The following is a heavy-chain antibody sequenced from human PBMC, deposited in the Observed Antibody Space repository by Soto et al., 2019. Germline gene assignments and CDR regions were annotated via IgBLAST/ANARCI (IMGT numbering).Heavy chain of an antibody. CDR2: IYYSGRT. Sequence: QVQLQESGPGLVKPSETLSLTCTVSGGSISSYYLSWIRQHPGKGLEWIGYIYYSGRTNYNPSLKIQVTISLDASKHQFSLKLSSVTAADTALYYCARSYGGSLDYWGQGTLVTVSS. CDR3: ARSYGGSLDY. J-gene: IGHJ4*02. V-gene: IGHV4-59*08. CDR1: GGSISSYY. D-gene: IGHD2-15*01.